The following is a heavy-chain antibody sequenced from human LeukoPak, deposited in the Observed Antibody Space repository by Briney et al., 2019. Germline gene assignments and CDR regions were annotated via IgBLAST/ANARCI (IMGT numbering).Heavy chain of an antibody. CDR2: ISGSGGNT. V-gene: IGHV3-23*01. Sequence: PGGSLRLSCAASGFTFSNSAMSWVRQAPGKGLEWVSHISGSGGNTYHADSVKGRFTISRDNSKNTLYLQMNSQRAEDTAIYYCAKDMLGTVSDYFDDWGQGTLVTVSS. D-gene: IGHD1-7*01. CDR1: GFTFSNSA. CDR3: AKDMLGTVSDYFDD. J-gene: IGHJ4*02.